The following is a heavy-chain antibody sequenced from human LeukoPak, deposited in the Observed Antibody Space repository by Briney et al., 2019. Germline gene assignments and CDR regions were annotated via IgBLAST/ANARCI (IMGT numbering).Heavy chain of an antibody. CDR1: GFALDSHT. Sequence: PGGSLRLSCTASGFALDSHTMNWVRQAPGEGLEWLSSISDSGSYIYYANSVKGRFTISRDSAKNSLCLHMNSLRAEDTAVYYCVREATSGWFYFDYWGQGTLVTVSS. V-gene: IGHV3-21*01. CDR3: VREATSGWFYFDY. D-gene: IGHD6-19*01. CDR2: ISDSGSYI. J-gene: IGHJ4*02.